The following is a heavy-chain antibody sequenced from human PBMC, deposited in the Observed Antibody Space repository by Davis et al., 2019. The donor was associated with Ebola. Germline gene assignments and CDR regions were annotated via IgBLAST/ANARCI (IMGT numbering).Heavy chain of an antibody. CDR2: IRYDGSKK. D-gene: IGHD3-16*01. J-gene: IGHJ6*03. V-gene: IGHV3-30*02. CDR3: TKFGDSTRYYYYYSMDV. CDR1: GFTFSNYG. Sequence: PGGSLRLSCAASGFTFSNYGMHWVRQAPGKGLEWVTFIRYDGSKKYYADSVKGRFTISRDNSKNTLYLQMNSLGAEDTAVYYCTKFGDSTRYYYYYSMDVWGKGTTVTVSS.